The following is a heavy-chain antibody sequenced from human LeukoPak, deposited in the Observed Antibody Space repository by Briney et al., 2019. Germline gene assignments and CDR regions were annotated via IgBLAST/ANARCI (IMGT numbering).Heavy chain of an antibody. D-gene: IGHD3-9*01. CDR1: GYTITDYY. V-gene: IGHV1-2*02. J-gene: IGHJ1*01. CDR3: ARGRGAPYYDILTGSPQYFQH. Sequence: ASVKVSRKASGYTITDYYIHWVRQAPGQGLEWMGWINPNSGGTNYAQKFQGRVTMTRDTSISTAYMELSRLRSDDTAVYYCARGRGAPYYDILTGSPQYFQHWGQGTLVTVSS. CDR2: INPNSGGT.